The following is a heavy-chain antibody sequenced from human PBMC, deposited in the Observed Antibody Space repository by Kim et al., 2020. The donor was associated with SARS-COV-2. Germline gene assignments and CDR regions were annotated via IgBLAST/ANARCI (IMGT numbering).Heavy chain of an antibody. J-gene: IGHJ6*02. CDR3: ARAGRQGGYYYGMDV. Sequence: PSLKCRGAISVDTSKNKFSLKLSSVTAADTAVYYCARAGRQGGYYYGMDVWGQGTTVTVSS. D-gene: IGHD2-8*02. V-gene: IGHV4-31*02.